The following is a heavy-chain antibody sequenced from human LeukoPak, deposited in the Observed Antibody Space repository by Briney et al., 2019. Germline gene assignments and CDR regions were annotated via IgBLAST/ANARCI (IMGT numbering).Heavy chain of an antibody. J-gene: IGHJ4*02. D-gene: IGHD5-24*01. V-gene: IGHV3-33*01. Sequence: GGSLRLSCAATGFTFSHFGMHWVRQAPGKGLEWVAVIWYNGRNQYYRDSVKGRFAISRDNFKNTLHLQMNSLRVEDTAMYYCVREGTSGNGDGYNSYDYWGQGTLVTVSS. CDR2: IWYNGRNQ. CDR3: VREGTSGNGDGYNSYDY. CDR1: GFTFSHFG.